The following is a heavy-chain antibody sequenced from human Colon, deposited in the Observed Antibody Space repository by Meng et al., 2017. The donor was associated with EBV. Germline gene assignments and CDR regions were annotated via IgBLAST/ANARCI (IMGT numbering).Heavy chain of an antibody. D-gene: IGHD3-10*01. V-gene: IGHV2-5*02. J-gene: IGHJ4*02. Sequence: QITLKESGPTLVKPTQTLTLTCTFYGSSLSTSGVGVGWIRQPPGKALEWLALIYWDDDKRYRPSLKSRLTITKDTSKNEVVLTMTNMDPVDTATYFCALNHYVSGSYYQFGYWGQGTLVTVSS. CDR1: GSSLSTSGVG. CDR3: ALNHYVSGSYYQFGY. CDR2: IYWDDDK.